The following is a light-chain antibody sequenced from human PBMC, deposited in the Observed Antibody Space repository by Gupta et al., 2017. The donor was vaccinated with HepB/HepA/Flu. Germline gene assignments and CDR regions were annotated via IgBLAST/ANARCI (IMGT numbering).Light chain of an antibody. J-gene: IGLJ2*01. CDR2: EVS. CDR3: SSYARRNNLI. Sequence: QTALTQPPSASGSPGQSVTISCTGTSSDVGGYNYVSWYQQHPGKAPNLMIYEVSKRPSGAPARFSVSKSGNTASLPLSAPQAEDDAVYHRSSYARRNNLIFGGGTKLTVL. CDR1: SSDVGGYNY. V-gene: IGLV2-8*01.